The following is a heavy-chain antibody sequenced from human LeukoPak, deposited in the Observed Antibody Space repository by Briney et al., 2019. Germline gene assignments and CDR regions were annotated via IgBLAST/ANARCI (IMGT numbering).Heavy chain of an antibody. Sequence: SETLSLTCNVSGGSISSGGSRWSWIRQHPGKGLEWIGYIYYSGSTYYNPSLESRLTMSVDTSKNQFSLHLTSVTAADTAVYYCARVDYYDSSYGMDVWGQGTTVTVSS. CDR2: IYYSGST. CDR3: ARVDYYDSSYGMDV. D-gene: IGHD3-22*01. CDR1: GGSISSGGSR. J-gene: IGHJ6*02. V-gene: IGHV4-31*03.